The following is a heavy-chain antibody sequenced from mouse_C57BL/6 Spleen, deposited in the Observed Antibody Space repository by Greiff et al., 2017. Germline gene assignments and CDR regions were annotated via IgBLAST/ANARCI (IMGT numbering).Heavy chain of an antibody. CDR2: IYPGDGDT. D-gene: IGHD4-1*01. V-gene: IGHV1-80*01. Sequence: LLESGAELVKPGASVKISCKASGYAFSSYWMNWVKQRPGKGLEWIGQIYPGDGDTNYNGKFKGKATLTADKSSSTAYMQLSSLTSEDSAVYFCARSANWDVGDYWGQGTTLTVSS. J-gene: IGHJ2*01. CDR1: GYAFSSYW. CDR3: ARSANWDVGDY.